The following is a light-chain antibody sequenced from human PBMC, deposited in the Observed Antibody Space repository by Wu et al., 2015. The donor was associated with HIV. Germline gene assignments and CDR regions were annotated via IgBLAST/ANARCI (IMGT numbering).Light chain of an antibody. CDR1: QSILRN. Sequence: SPGERATLSCRASQSILRNLAWYQQKPGPGSQAPHLLYITRATGIPDRFSGGRSGTDFTLTITGLQPEDFAIYYCQQYVTSLLTFGGGTKVEMK. CDR2: YI. J-gene: IGKJ4*01. CDR3: QQYVTSLLT. V-gene: IGKV3D-15*01.